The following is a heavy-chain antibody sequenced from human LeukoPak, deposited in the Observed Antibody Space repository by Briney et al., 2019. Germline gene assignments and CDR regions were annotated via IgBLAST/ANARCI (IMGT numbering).Heavy chain of an antibody. CDR2: ISSSSSYI. D-gene: IGHD3-10*01. CDR1: GFTFSSYS. Sequence: GGSLRLSCAASGFTFSSYSMNWVRQAPGKGLEWVSSISSSSSYIYSADSVKGRFTISRDNAKTSLYLQMNRLRAEDTAVYYCARDLLLWFGETGYYGMDVWGQGTTVTVSS. CDR3: ARDLLLWFGETGYYGMDV. J-gene: IGHJ6*02. V-gene: IGHV3-21*01.